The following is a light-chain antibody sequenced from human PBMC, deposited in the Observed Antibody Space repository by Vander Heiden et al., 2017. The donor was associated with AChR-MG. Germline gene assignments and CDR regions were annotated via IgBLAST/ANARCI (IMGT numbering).Light chain of an antibody. J-gene: IGKJ5*01. Sequence: DIQMTQSPSSLSAFVGDRVTITCQASHEISNYLNWYQQKPGKAPKLLIHDASNLETGVPSRFSGSGSGTDFTFTISSLQPEDSATYYCQVGVTFGQGTRLEIK. CDR2: DAS. CDR3: QVGVT. CDR1: HEISNY. V-gene: IGKV1-33*01.